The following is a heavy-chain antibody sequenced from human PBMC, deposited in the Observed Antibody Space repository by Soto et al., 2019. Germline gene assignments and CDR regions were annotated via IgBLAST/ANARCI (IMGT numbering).Heavy chain of an antibody. CDR2: IYYSGST. Sequence: PSETLSLTCTVSGGSISSYYWSWIRQPPGKGLEWIGYIYYSGSTNYNPSLKSRVTISVDTSKNQFSLKLNSVTAADTAEFYCARQARPYSNKGYYYDCMDLWGKGTTVTAAS. D-gene: IGHD4-4*01. V-gene: IGHV4-59*08. CDR1: GGSISSYY. CDR3: ARQARPYSNKGYYYDCMDL. J-gene: IGHJ6*03.